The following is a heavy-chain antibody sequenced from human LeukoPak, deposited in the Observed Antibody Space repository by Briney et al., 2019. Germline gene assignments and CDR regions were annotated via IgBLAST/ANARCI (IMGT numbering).Heavy chain of an antibody. Sequence: GGSLTLSCAASGFTFSTSAMTWVRQAPGEGLEWVSGISCSGVTIYYADSVKVRFTTSRDNSKNTLYLQMNSLRAEDTAGYYCAKADYDRSGYSFARIFQHWGQGTLVTVSS. CDR3: AKADYDRSGYSFARIFQH. V-gene: IGHV3-23*01. CDR1: GFTFSTSA. D-gene: IGHD3-22*01. CDR2: ISCSGVTI. J-gene: IGHJ1*01.